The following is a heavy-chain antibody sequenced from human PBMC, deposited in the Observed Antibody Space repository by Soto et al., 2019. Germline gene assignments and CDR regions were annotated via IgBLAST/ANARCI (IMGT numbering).Heavy chain of an antibody. D-gene: IGHD1-26*01. V-gene: IGHV4-39*01. CDR3: ADAVVGAMMFDY. Sequence: PSETLSLTCSVSGGSISSSTYYWGWIRQPPGKGLEWIGTIYYSGSTYYNPSLKSRVTISVDTSKNQFSLKLSSVTAADTAVYYCADAVVGAMMFDYWGQGTLVTVSS. J-gene: IGHJ4*02. CDR2: IYYSGST. CDR1: GGSISSSTYY.